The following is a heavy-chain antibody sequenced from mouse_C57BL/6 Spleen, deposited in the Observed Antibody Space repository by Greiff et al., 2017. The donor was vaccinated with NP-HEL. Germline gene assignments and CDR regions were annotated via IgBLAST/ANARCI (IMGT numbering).Heavy chain of an antibody. D-gene: IGHD2-3*01. CDR2: ISYDGSN. J-gene: IGHJ2*01. Sequence: EVQLVESGPGLVKPSQSLSLTCSVTGYSITSGYYWNWIRQFPGNKLEWMGYISYDGSNNYNPSLKNRISITRDTSKNQFFLKLNSVTTEDTATYYCAREGDGYSNYFDYWGQGTTLTVSS. V-gene: IGHV3-6*01. CDR3: AREGDGYSNYFDY. CDR1: GYSITSGYY.